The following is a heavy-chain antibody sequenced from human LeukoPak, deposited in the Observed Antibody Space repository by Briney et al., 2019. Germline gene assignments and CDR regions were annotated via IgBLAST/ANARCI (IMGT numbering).Heavy chain of an antibody. CDR1: GGSISSGDYY. V-gene: IGHV4-30-4*08. J-gene: IGHJ4*02. CDR3: AREGIVVVPAAMN. Sequence: SQTLSLTCTVPGGSISSGDYYWRWIRQPPGKGLEWIGYIYYSGSTYYNPSLKSRVTISVDTSKNQFSLKLSSVTAADTAVYYCAREGIVVVPAAMNWGQGTLVTVSS. CDR2: IYYSGST. D-gene: IGHD2-2*01.